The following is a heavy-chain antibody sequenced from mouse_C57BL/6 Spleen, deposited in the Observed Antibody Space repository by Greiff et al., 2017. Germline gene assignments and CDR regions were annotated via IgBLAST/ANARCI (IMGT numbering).Heavy chain of an antibody. CDR3: AKNGDDYDGRYFDV. V-gene: IGHV2-5*01. D-gene: IGHD2-4*01. Sequence: VQLVESGPGLVQPSQSLSITCTVSGFSLTSYGVHWVRQSPGKGLEWLGVIWRGGSTDYNAAFMSRLSITKDNSKSQVFFKMNSLQADDPAIYYWAKNGDDYDGRYFDVWGTGTTVTVSS. CDR1: GFSLTSYG. CDR2: IWRGGST. J-gene: IGHJ1*03.